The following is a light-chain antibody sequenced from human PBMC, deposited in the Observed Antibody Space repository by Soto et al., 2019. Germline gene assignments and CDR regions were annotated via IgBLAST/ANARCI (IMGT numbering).Light chain of an antibody. CDR2: GAS. Sequence: AIQMTQSPSSLSASVGDRVAISCRASQDIRNTLAWYQQKPGEAPKLLIFGASNXQSGVPSRFSGSGSVTDFTLAITGLQPEDFATYYCLQYYNFSWTFGQGTKVDIK. CDR3: LQYYNFSWT. V-gene: IGKV1-6*01. CDR1: QDIRNT. J-gene: IGKJ1*01.